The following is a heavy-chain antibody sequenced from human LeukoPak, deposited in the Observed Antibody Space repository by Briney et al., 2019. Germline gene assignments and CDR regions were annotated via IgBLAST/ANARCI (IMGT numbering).Heavy chain of an antibody. CDR3: ARYQSDYYDSSCPYLRYFDL. J-gene: IGHJ2*01. D-gene: IGHD3-22*01. Sequence: ASVKVSCKASGYTFTSYGISWVRQAPGQGLEWMGWISAYNGDTNYAQKLQGRVTMTTDTSTSTAYMELRSLRSDDTAVYYCARYQSDYYDSSCPYLRYFDLWGRGTLVTVSS. V-gene: IGHV1-18*01. CDR1: GYTFTSYG. CDR2: ISAYNGDT.